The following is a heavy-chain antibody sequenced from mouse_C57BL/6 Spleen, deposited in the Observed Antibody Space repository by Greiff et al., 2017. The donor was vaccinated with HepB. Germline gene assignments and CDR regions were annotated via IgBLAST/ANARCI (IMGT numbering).Heavy chain of an antibody. V-gene: IGHV1-39*01. D-gene: IGHD1-1*01. CDR1: GYSFTDYN. CDR2: INPNYGTT. CDR3: ASWLTTVVARNYFDY. J-gene: IGHJ2*01. Sequence: LQESGPELVKPGASVKISCKASGYSFTDYNMNWVKQSNGKSLEWIGVINPNYGTTSYNQKFKGKATLTVDQSSSTAYMQLNSLTSEDSAVYYCASWLTTVVARNYFDYWGQGTTLTVSS.